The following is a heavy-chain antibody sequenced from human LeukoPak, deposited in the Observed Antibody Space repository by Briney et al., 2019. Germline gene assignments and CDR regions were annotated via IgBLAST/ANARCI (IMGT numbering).Heavy chain of an antibody. J-gene: IGHJ4*02. D-gene: IGHD1-26*01. Sequence: GGSLRLSCVASGFSLSGYAMNWVRQAPGKGLEWVSSISSSRSFIYYTDSLKGRFTISRDNAKNSLYLQMNNLRADDTAVYYCARASVGANFDYWGQGTLVTVSS. CDR3: ARASVGANFDY. CDR1: GFSLSGYA. V-gene: IGHV3-21*01. CDR2: ISSSRSFI.